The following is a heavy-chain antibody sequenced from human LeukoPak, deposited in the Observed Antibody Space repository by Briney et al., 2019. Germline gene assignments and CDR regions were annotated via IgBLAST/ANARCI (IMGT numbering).Heavy chain of an antibody. CDR1: GGSFSGDF. CDR3: ARVPGRWLHSYFDY. Sequence: PSETLSLTCAVYGGSFSGDFWSWIRQSPGKGLEWIGEINHGGSTTYDPSLQSRVTISVDTSKNQFSLKLSSVTAADTAVYYCARVPGRWLHSYFDYWGQGTLVTVSS. D-gene: IGHD5-24*01. CDR2: INHGGST. J-gene: IGHJ4*02. V-gene: IGHV4-34*01.